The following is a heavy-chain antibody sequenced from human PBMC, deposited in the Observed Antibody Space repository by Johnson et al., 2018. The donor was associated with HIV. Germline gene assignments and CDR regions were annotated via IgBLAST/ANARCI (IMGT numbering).Heavy chain of an antibody. V-gene: IGHV3-23*04. CDR2: ISGSGGIT. CDR1: GFIFNNYA. D-gene: IGHD2-2*01. J-gene: IGHJ3*01. CDR3: ARRSTESDAFDV. Sequence: VQLVESGGGLLKPGGSLRLSCAASGFIFNNYAMSWVRQAPGKGLEWVSVISGSGGITYYVDSVKGRFTISRDNSKNTLFLQINSLRGEDTAIYYCARRSTESDAFDVWGPGTVVIVSS.